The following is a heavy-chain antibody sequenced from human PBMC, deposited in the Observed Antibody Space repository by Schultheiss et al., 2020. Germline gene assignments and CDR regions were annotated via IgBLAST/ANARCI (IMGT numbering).Heavy chain of an antibody. D-gene: IGHD5-18*01. CDR3: ARGQIQLWLPTGGSFDY. CDR1: GFTFSSYA. V-gene: IGHV3-30-3*01. Sequence: GGSLRLSCAASGFTFSSYAMHWVRQAPGKGLEWVAVISYDGSNKYYADSVKGRFTISRDNSKNTLYLQMNSLRAEDTAVYYCARGQIQLWLPTGGSFDYWGQGTLVTVSS. CDR2: ISYDGSNK. J-gene: IGHJ4*02.